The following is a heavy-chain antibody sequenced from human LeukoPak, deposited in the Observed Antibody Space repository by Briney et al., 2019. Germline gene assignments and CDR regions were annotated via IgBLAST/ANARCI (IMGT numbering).Heavy chain of an antibody. CDR3: SRRPSRSRFDY. CDR2: INHSGST. Sequence: SETLSLTCTVSGDSISSYYWSWIRQPPGKGLEWIGEINHSGSTNYNPSLKSRVTVSVDTSKNQFSLKLSSVTAADTAVYYCSRRPSRSRFDYWGQGALVTVSS. CDR1: GDSISSYY. J-gene: IGHJ4*02. V-gene: IGHV4-34*01. D-gene: IGHD6-19*01.